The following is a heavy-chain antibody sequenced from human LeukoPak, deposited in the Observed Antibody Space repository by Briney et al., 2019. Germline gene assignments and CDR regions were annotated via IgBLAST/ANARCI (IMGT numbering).Heavy chain of an antibody. Sequence: PGGSLRLSCAASGFTFSSYWMHWVRQAPGKGLVWVSRINTDGSSTSYADSVKGRFTTSRDNSKNTLYLQMNSLRAEDTAVYYCAKVVRGVIGFDYWGQGTLVTVSS. D-gene: IGHD3-10*01. J-gene: IGHJ4*02. CDR1: GFTFSSYW. V-gene: IGHV3-74*01. CDR2: INTDGSST. CDR3: AKVVRGVIGFDY.